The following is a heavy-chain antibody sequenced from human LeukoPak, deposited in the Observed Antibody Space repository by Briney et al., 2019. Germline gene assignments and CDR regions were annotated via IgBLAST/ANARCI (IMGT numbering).Heavy chain of an antibody. Sequence: GGSLRLSCAVSGLTFSSYGMHWVRQAPGKGLEWVAFIRYDGSNKYYADSVKGRFTISRDNSKNTLYLQMNSLRAEDTAVYYCAKDRGDIVATIDYWGQGTLVTVSS. CDR3: AKDRGDIVATIDY. CDR1: GLTFSSYG. V-gene: IGHV3-30*02. CDR2: IRYDGSNK. D-gene: IGHD5-12*01. J-gene: IGHJ4*02.